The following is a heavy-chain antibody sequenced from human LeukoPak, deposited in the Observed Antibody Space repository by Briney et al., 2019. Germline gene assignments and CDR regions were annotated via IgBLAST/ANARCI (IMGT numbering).Heavy chain of an antibody. CDR1: GGTFSSYA. CDR3: ARGGGIQLWMTQPYYFDY. D-gene: IGHD5-18*01. J-gene: IGHJ4*02. CDR2: IIPIFGTA. Sequence: SVKVSCKASGGTFSSYAISWVRQAPGQGLEWMGGIIPIFGTANYAQKFQGRVTITADESTSTAYMELSSLRSEDTAVYYCARGGGIQLWMTQPYYFDYWGQGTLVTVSS. V-gene: IGHV1-69*13.